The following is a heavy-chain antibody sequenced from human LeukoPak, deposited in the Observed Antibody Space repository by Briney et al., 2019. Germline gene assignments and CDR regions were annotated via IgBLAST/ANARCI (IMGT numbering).Heavy chain of an antibody. CDR1: GYSIGRDYY. V-gene: IGHV4-38-2*02. J-gene: IGHJ5*02. CDR3: ARDGRSPTTDEGFDP. Sequence: SETLSLTCKVSGYSIGRDYYWSWLRQPPGEGLELIGSIFNTARPVYNPSYASRLTISMDTSKNEFFLRLNSVTAADTAVYFCARDGRSPTTDEGFDPWGLGTLVTVSS. CDR2: IFNTARP. D-gene: IGHD1-7*01.